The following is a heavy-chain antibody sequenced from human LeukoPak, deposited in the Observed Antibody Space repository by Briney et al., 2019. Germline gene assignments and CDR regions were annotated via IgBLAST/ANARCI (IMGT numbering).Heavy chain of an antibody. V-gene: IGHV3-23*01. CDR3: AKDLAGSESYSFDY. J-gene: IGHJ4*02. D-gene: IGHD1-26*01. Sequence: GGSLSLSCAASGLTFSNYAMNWVRQAPGRGLEWVSAISGSGGSTYYADSVKGRFTISRDNSKNTLYLQMNSLRAEDTAVYYCAKDLAGSESYSFDYWGQGTLVTVSS. CDR2: ISGSGGST. CDR1: GLTFSNYA.